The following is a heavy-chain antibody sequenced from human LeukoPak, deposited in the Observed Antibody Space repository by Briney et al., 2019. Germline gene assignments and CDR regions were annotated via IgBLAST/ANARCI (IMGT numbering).Heavy chain of an antibody. J-gene: IGHJ4*02. CDR1: GFTFSSYA. Sequence: GGSLRLSCAASGFTFSSYAMSWVRQAPGKGLEWVSTISASGGSTYYATSVKGRFTISRDNSKNTLSLQMNSLRAEDTAVYYCAKDLSLYCGGDCYRNEFYFDYWGQGTLVTVSS. CDR3: AKDLSLYCGGDCYRNEFYFDY. CDR2: ISASGGST. D-gene: IGHD2-21*02. V-gene: IGHV3-23*01.